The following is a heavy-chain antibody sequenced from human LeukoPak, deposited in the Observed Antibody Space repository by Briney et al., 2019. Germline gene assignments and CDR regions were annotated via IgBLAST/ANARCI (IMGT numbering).Heavy chain of an antibody. CDR2: INPNSGGT. CDR1: GYTFTGYY. Sequence: ASVKVSCQASGYTFTGYYMHWVRQAPGQGLEWMGWINPNSGGTNYAQKFQGRVTMTRDTSISTAYMELSRLRSDDTAVYYCARGRWIQREYYFDYWGQGTLVIVSS. J-gene: IGHJ4*02. D-gene: IGHD5-18*01. CDR3: ARGRWIQREYYFDY. V-gene: IGHV1-2*02.